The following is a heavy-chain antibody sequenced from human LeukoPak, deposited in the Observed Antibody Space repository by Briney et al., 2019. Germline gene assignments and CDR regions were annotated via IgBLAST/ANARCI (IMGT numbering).Heavy chain of an antibody. J-gene: IGHJ4*02. D-gene: IGHD3-22*01. V-gene: IGHV4-39*01. CDR3: ARQGQYDSSGYYSDSLGY. Sequence: PSETLSLTCTVSGGSISSSSYYWGWIRQPPGTGLEWIGSIYYSGSTYYNPSLKSRVTISVDTSKNQFSLKLSSVTAADTAVYYCARQGQYDSSGYYSDSLGYWGQGTLVTVSS. CDR1: GGSISSSSYY. CDR2: IYYSGST.